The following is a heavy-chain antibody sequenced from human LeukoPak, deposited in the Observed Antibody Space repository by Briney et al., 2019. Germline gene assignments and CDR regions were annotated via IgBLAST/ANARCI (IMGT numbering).Heavy chain of an antibody. Sequence: SETLSLTCTVSGYSISSGYYWGWIRQSPGKGLEWIGSIYNSGSTYYSPSLKSRVTFSLDTSKNQFSLKLSSVTAADTAVYYCARGGDILTGYFHDAFDIWGQGTMVTVSS. CDR1: GYSISSGYY. CDR2: IYNSGST. J-gene: IGHJ3*02. D-gene: IGHD3-9*01. V-gene: IGHV4-38-2*02. CDR3: ARGGDILTGYFHDAFDI.